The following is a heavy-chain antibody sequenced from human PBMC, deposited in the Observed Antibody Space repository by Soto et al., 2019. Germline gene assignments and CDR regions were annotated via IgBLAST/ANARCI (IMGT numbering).Heavy chain of an antibody. CDR3: ASALGLDDAFDI. J-gene: IGHJ3*02. V-gene: IGHV1-18*01. Sequence: ASVKVSCKASGYTFTSYSISWVRQAPGLGLEWMGWISAYNGNTNYAQKLQGRVTMTTDTSTSTAYMELRSLRSDDTAVYYCASALGLDDAFDIWGQGTMVTVS. CDR1: GYTFTSYS. D-gene: IGHD4-17*01. CDR2: ISAYNGNT.